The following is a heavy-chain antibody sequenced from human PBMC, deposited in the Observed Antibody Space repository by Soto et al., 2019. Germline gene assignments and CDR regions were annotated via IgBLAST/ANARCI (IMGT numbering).Heavy chain of an antibody. Sequence: ASVKVSCKASGGTFSSYAISWVRQAPGQGLEWMGGIIPIFGTANYAQKFQGRVTITADESTSTAYMELSSLRSEDTAVYYCARDDGSGHYYYGMDVWGQGTTVTVSS. CDR2: IIPIFGTA. CDR1: GGTFSSYA. D-gene: IGHD3-3*01. CDR3: ARDDGSGHYYYGMDV. V-gene: IGHV1-69*13. J-gene: IGHJ6*02.